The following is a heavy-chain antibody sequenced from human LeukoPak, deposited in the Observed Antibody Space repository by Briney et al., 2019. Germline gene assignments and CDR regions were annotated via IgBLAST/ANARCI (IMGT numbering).Heavy chain of an antibody. D-gene: IGHD6-19*01. J-gene: IGHJ4*02. Sequence: GGSLRLSCAASGFTFSSYAMSWVRQTPGKGLEWVSAISGSGGSTYYADSVKGRFTISRDNSKNTLYLQMNSLRAEDTAVYYCAKVRTLYSSGPDYWGQGTLVTVSS. V-gene: IGHV3-23*01. CDR3: AKVRTLYSSGPDY. CDR2: ISGSGGST. CDR1: GFTFSSYA.